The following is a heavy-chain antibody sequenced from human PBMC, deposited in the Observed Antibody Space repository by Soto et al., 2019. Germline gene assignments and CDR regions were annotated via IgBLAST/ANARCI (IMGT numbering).Heavy chain of an antibody. CDR1: GYTFTSYG. D-gene: IGHD3-10*01. V-gene: IGHV1-18*01. CDR3: AREGYREAMVRGVIIYYYYGMDV. Sequence: ASVKVSCKASGYTFTSYGISWVRQAPGQGLEWMGWISAYNGNTNYAQKLQGRVTMTTDTSTSTAYMELRSLRSDDTAVYYCAREGYREAMVRGVIIYYYYGMDVWGQGTTVTVSS. CDR2: ISAYNGNT. J-gene: IGHJ6*02.